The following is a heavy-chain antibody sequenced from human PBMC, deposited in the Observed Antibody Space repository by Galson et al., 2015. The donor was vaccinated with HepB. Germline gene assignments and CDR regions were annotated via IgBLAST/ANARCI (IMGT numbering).Heavy chain of an antibody. CDR1: GFTFSSYA. CDR2: ISYDGSNK. CDR3: ARDFGSGSYYNNFDY. J-gene: IGHJ4*02. D-gene: IGHD3-10*01. Sequence: SLRLSCAASGFTFSSYAMHWVRQAPGKGLEWVAVISYDGSNKYYADSVKGRFTISRDNSKNTLYLQMNSLRAEDTAVYYCARDFGSGSYYNNFDYWGQGTLVTVSS. V-gene: IGHV3-30*04.